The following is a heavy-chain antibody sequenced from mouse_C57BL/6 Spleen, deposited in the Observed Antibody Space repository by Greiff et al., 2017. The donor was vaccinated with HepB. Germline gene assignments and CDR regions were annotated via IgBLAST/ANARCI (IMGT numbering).Heavy chain of an antibody. CDR3: AGLDYEGIAY. V-gene: IGHV1-76*01. Sequence: QVQLQQSGAELVRPGASVKLSCKASGYTFTDYYIYWVKQRPGQGLEWIARIYPGSGNTYYNEKFKGKATLTAEKSSSTAYMQLSSLTSEDSAVYDCAGLDYEGIAYWGQGTLVTVSA. D-gene: IGHD2-4*01. CDR1: GYTFTDYY. J-gene: IGHJ3*01. CDR2: IYPGSGNT.